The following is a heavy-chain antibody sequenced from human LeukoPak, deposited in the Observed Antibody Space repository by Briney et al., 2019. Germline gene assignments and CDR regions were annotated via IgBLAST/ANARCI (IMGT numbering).Heavy chain of an antibody. Sequence: PGGPLTLPCAGSGFTFRSCSMRGARRAPGRGGEWVSAISGSGGYTKYADHVQGRFTISRDNSKNTLYLQLNSLRAEDTAAYYCAPEDSSDYYSFDYWGQGTLVTVSS. J-gene: IGHJ4*02. V-gene: IGHV3-23*01. D-gene: IGHD3-22*01. CDR2: ISGSGGYT. CDR1: GFTFRSCS. CDR3: APEDSSDYYSFDY.